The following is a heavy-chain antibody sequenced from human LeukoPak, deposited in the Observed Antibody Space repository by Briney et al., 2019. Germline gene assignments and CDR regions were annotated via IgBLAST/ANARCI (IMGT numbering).Heavy chain of an antibody. J-gene: IGHJ5*02. CDR3: AKGGFVVAFDP. CDR2: ISYDGSNK. CDR1: GFTFSSYG. D-gene: IGHD2-15*01. Sequence: PGGSLRLSCAASGFTFSSYGMHWVRQAPGKGLEWVAVISYDGSNKYYADSVKGRFTISRDNSKNTLYLQMNSLRAEDTAVYYCAKGGFVVAFDPWGQGTLVTVSS. V-gene: IGHV3-30*18.